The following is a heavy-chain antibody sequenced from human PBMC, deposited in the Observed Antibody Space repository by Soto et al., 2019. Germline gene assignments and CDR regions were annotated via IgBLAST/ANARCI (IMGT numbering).Heavy chain of an antibody. CDR3: ARHRNFFDY. Sequence: QDQLVQSGAEVKKPGASVKVSCKASGSTFNNYGITWVRQAPGQGLEWMGWISPYNGHTNYAQKLQGRVTMTTDTSTSTAYMELRSLRSDDTAVYYCARHRNFFDYWGQGTLVTVSS. V-gene: IGHV1-18*01. CDR1: GSTFNNYG. J-gene: IGHJ4*02. CDR2: ISPYNGHT.